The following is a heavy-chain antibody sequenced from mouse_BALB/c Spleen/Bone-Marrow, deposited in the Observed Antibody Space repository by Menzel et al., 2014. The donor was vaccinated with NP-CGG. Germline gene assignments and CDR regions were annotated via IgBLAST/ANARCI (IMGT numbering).Heavy chain of an antibody. V-gene: IGHV14-3*02. CDR1: GFNIKDTY. D-gene: IGHD1-2*01. CDR2: IDPANGNT. J-gene: IGHJ2*01. CDR3: ARYCYGYYFDY. Sequence: VQLQQSGAELVKPGASVKLSCTAPGFNIKDTYMHWVKQRPEQGLEWIGRIDPANGNTKYDPKFQGKATITADTSSNTAYLQLSSLTSEDTAVYYCARYCYGYYFDYWGQGTTLTVSS.